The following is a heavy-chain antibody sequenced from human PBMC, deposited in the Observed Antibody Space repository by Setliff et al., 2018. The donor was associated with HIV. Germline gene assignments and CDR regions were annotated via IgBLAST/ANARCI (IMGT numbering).Heavy chain of an antibody. J-gene: IGHJ4*02. CDR3: ATDCAVVGGTGSLDS. D-gene: IGHD1-26*01. V-gene: IGHV3-7*05. Sequence: GGSLRLSCAASGFIFSSYWMSWVRQAPGKGLEWVANIKQDGSEKNYMDSVKGRFTISRDNAKNSLYLQMNSLRVEDTAVYYCATDCAVVGGTGSLDSWGQGTLVTVSS. CDR2: IKQDGSEK. CDR1: GFIFSSYW.